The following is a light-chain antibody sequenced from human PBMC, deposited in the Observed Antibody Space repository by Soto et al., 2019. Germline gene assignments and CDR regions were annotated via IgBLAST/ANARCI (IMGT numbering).Light chain of an antibody. CDR1: QSINSH. CDR3: QQSYSITS. J-gene: IGKJ4*01. Sequence: DIQLTQSPPSLSASVGDRVTITCRSSQSINSHLNWYQQKTGKAPKLLIFEASSLHSGVPSRFGGSGSGTDFTLTITSLQPEDSATYYCQQSYSITSFGGGTKGEIK. V-gene: IGKV1-39*01. CDR2: EAS.